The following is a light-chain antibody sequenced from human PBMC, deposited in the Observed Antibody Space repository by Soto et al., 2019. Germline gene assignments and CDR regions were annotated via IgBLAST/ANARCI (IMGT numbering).Light chain of an antibody. Sequence: QSALTQPASASGSPGQSVTISCTGTSSDVGGYNYASWYQQHPGKAPKFMIYEVSQRPSGFPDRFSGSKSVNAATLTVSGLQAEDEADYFCSSYAGSNRVFGTGTKLTVL. CDR2: EVS. V-gene: IGLV2-8*01. CDR1: SSDVGGYNY. CDR3: SSYAGSNRV. J-gene: IGLJ1*01.